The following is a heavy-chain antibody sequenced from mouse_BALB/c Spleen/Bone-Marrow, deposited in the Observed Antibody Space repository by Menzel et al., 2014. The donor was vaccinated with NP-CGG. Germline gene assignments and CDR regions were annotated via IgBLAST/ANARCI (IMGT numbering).Heavy chain of an antibody. CDR1: GFSLTSSG. CDR2: IWGDGST. J-gene: IGHJ4*01. CDR3: AKQYYYRYDYAMDY. D-gene: IGHD2-14*01. V-gene: IGHV2-3*01. Sequence: VQLQESGTGLVALSQSLSITCTVSGFSLTSSGVSWVRSPPGKGLEWLGVIWGDGSTNYHSALISRLCISKDNSKSQVFLKLKSLQTDDTATYYCAKQYYYRYDYAMDYWSQGTSVTGSS.